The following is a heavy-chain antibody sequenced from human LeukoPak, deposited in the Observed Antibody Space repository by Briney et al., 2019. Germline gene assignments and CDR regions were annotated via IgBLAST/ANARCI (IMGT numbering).Heavy chain of an antibody. D-gene: IGHD3-22*01. J-gene: IGHJ3*02. V-gene: IGHV3-11*03. CDR1: GFTFSEYY. Sequence: PGGSLRLSCAASGFTFSEYYMSWVRQAPVKGLEWVSYISSSNNFRNYADSVKGRFTISRDNAKNSLYLQMNSLRAEDTAVYYCARPRYYDSSGYYFDIWGQGTMVTVSS. CDR2: ISSSNNFR. CDR3: ARPRYYDSSGYYFDI.